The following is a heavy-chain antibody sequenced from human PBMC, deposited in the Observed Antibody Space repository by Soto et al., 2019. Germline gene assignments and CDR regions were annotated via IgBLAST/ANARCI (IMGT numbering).Heavy chain of an antibody. V-gene: IGHV1-46*01. D-gene: IGHD3-16*01. J-gene: IGHJ6*02. Sequence: AAVKASCKASGYTFTSYYMHWVRQAPGQGLEWMGIINPSGGSTSYAQKFQGRVTMTRDTSTSTVYMELSSLRSEDTAVYYCAIVEEGIASYNCDYYYYYHGRDVWG. CDR2: INPSGGST. CDR3: AIVEEGIASYNCDYYYYYHGRDV. CDR1: GYTFTSYY.